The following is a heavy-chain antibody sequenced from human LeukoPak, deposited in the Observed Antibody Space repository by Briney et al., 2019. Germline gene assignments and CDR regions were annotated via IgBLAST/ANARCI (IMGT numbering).Heavy chain of an antibody. CDR2: ISSSSSYI. D-gene: IGHD6-13*01. V-gene: IGHV3-21*01. Sequence: PGGSLRLACADSGFTFSSYSMNWVRQAPGKGLEWVSSISSSSSYIYYADSVKGRFTISRDNAKNSLYLQMNSLRAEDTAVYYCARGNGKIAAAGSRYFDYWRQGTLVTVSS. CDR3: ARGNGKIAAAGSRYFDY. CDR1: GFTFSSYS. J-gene: IGHJ4*02.